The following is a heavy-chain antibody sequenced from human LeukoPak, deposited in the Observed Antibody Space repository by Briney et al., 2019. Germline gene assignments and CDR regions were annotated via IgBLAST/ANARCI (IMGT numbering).Heavy chain of an antibody. Sequence: GKSLQISCKGSGYSFANYWIGWVRQMPGKGLEWMGIIYPGDSDTKYSPSFQGQVTISADKSISTAYLQWSSLKASDTAMYYCARQYSSGWYIFDYWGQGTLVTVSS. CDR1: GYSFANYW. J-gene: IGHJ4*02. CDR3: ARQYSSGWYIFDY. V-gene: IGHV5-51*01. CDR2: IYPGDSDT. D-gene: IGHD6-19*01.